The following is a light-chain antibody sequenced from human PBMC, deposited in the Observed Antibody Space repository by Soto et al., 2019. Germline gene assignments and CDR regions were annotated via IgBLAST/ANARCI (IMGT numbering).Light chain of an antibody. CDR1: QVINNF. CDR3: QQYSHYPIT. V-gene: IGKV1-16*02. CDR2: VKS. J-gene: IGKJ5*01. Sequence: DIQMTQSPSSLSASVGDRVTITCRASQVINNFLAWFQQKPGKAPKSLIYVKSNVQSGVPSKFSGSGPRTDFTLTISFLQPEDFASYYCQQYSHYPITFAQRTRLEIK.